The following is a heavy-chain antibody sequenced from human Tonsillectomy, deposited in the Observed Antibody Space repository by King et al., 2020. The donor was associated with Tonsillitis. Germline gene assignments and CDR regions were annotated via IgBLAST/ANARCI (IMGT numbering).Heavy chain of an antibody. CDR3: AHASGGGNSPLFDN. CDR2: IYWDDDK. D-gene: IGHD4-23*01. J-gene: IGHJ4*02. CDR1: GFSLSTTLVG. V-gene: IGHV2-5*02. Sequence: TLKDSGPTLVKPTQTLTLTCSFSGFSLSTTLVGVAWIRQPPGKALEWLALIYWDDDKRHSPSLKTRLTITKDTSKNQVFLTMTNMAPVDTATYYCAHASGGGNSPLFDNWGQGALGTVSS.